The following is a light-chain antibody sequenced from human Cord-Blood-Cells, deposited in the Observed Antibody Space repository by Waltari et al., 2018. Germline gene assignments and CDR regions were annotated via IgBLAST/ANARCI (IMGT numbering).Light chain of an antibody. CDR1: QSVLYISNNKNY. V-gene: IGKV4-1*01. J-gene: IGKJ1*01. CDR3: QQYYSTPRT. CDR2: WAS. Sequence: LMTQSPASLPVSLGERATTHFKYSQSVLYISNNKNYLSWYQQKPGQPPKLLIYWASTRESGVPDRFSGSGSGTDFTLTISSLQAEDVAVYYCQQYYSTPRTFGQGTKVEIK.